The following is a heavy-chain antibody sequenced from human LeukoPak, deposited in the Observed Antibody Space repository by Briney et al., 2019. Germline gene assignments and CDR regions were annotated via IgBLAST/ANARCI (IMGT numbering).Heavy chain of an antibody. V-gene: IGHV3-30*18. CDR2: ISYDGSNK. J-gene: IGHJ4*02. D-gene: IGHD6-19*01. Sequence: GGSLRLSCAASGFTFSSYGMHWVRQAPGKGLEWVAVISYDGSNKYYADSVKGRFTISRDNSKNTLYLQMNSLRAEDTAVYYCANLFTPGVAVAGLDYWGQGTLVTVSS. CDR1: GFTFSSYG. CDR3: ANLFTPGVAVAGLDY.